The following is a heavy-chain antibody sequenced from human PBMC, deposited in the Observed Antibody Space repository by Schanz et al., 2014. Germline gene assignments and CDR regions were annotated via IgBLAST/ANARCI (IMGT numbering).Heavy chain of an antibody. J-gene: IGHJ4*02. CDR1: GYSFSDYF. Sequence: QVHLVQSGSELKKPGASVKVSCKTSGYSFSDYFIHWVRQAPGQGLEWMGVINPSGGSTIYAQKFQGRVTMTRDTSTSTVYMELSSLRSEDTAVYYCARGTRVRTTDFWSGLYYFDYWGQGTLVTVSS. CDR3: ARGTRVRTTDFWSGLYYFDY. CDR2: INPSGGST. V-gene: IGHV1-46*01. D-gene: IGHD3-3*01.